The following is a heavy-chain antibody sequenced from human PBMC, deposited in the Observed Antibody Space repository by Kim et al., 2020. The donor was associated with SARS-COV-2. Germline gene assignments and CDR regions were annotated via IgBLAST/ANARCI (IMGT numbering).Heavy chain of an antibody. D-gene: IGHD2-15*01. CDR2: INHSGST. CDR3: ARGWGQSGRGYCSGGSCQNWFDP. Sequence: SETLSLTCAVYGGSFSGYYWSWIRQPPGKGLEWIGEINHSGSTNYNPSLKSRVTISVDTSKNQFSLKLSSVTAADTAVYYCARGWGQSGRGYCSGGSCQNWFDPWGQGTLVTVSS. V-gene: IGHV4-34*01. J-gene: IGHJ5*02. CDR1: GGSFSGYY.